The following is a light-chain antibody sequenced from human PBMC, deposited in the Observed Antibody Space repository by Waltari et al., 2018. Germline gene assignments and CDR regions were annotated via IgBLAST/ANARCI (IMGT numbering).Light chain of an antibody. CDR1: QSIDSY. Sequence: DIKMAESPSSLSASVGDRVTITCRASQSIDSYLNWYHQKPGKAPKLLIYAASTLQSGVPSRFSRSGSGTDFTLTISSLQPEDFATYYCQQCDSIPPQFTFGPGTKVDIK. CDR2: AAS. CDR3: QQCDSIPPQFT. V-gene: IGKV1-39*01. J-gene: IGKJ3*01.